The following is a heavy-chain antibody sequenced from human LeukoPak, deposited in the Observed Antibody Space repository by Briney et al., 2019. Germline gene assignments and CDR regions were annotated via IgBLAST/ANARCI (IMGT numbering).Heavy chain of an antibody. V-gene: IGHV4-59*01. J-gene: IGHJ4*02. D-gene: IGHD3-10*01. CDR3: ARGGSSYDRWFDF. CDR1: GGSISSYY. CDR2: IYYSGST. Sequence: SETLSLTCTVSGGSISSYYWSWIRQPPGKGLEWIGYIYYSGSTNYNPSLKSRVTISVDTSKNQFSLKLSSVTAADTAVYYCARGGSSYDRWFDFWGQGTLVTVSS.